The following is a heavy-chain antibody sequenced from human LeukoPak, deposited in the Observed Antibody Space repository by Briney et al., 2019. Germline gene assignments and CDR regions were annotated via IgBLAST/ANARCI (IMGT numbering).Heavy chain of an antibody. CDR1: GFTFSDYY. Sequence: PGGSLRLSCAASGFTFSDYYMSWIRQAPGKGLEWVSAISGSGGSTYYADSVKGRFTISRDNSKNTLYLQMNSLRAEDTAVYYCAKAGIVGATTRNYFDYWGQGTLVTVSS. V-gene: IGHV3-23*01. D-gene: IGHD1-26*01. CDR3: AKAGIVGATTRNYFDY. CDR2: ISGSGGST. J-gene: IGHJ4*02.